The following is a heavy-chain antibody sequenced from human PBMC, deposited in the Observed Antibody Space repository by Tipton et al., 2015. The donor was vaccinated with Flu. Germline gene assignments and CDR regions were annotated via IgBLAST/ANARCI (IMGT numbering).Heavy chain of an antibody. D-gene: IGHD3-10*01. CDR3: ARGSGSGTFVIFDY. Sequence: TLSLTCTVSGGSFSSYYWSWIRQPPGKGLAWIGDIFYTGSANYNPSLKSRVTISLGTSKHQFSLKLESVTAADTAVYYCARGSGSGTFVIFDYWGQGTLVAVSS. V-gene: IGHV4-59*01. CDR1: GGSFSSYY. J-gene: IGHJ4*02. CDR2: IFYTGSA.